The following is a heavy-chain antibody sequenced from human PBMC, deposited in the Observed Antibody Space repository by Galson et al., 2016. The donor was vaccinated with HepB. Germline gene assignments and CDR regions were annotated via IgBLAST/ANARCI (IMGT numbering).Heavy chain of an antibody. Sequence: LRLSCAASGFTLSTYGMHWVRQAPGKGPEWVAVILYDGSKKYYADSVKGRFTISRDSSKNTLYLQMNRLRSEDTAVYYCARDGRGDLDWVLLNWGQGTLVTVSS. D-gene: IGHD3-9*01. J-gene: IGHJ4*02. CDR2: ILYDGSKK. CDR3: ARDGRGDLDWVLLN. CDR1: GFTLSTYG. V-gene: IGHV3-30*03.